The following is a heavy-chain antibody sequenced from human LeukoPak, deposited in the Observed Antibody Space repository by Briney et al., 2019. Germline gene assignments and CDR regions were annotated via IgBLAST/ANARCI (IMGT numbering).Heavy chain of an antibody. J-gene: IGHJ5*02. V-gene: IGHV4-4*07. CDR3: ARERDETYYDFWSGYPWGPNWFDP. Sequence: SETLSLTCTVSGGSISSYYWSWIRQPAGKGLEWIGRIYTSGSTNYNPSLKSRVTMSVDTSKNQFSLKLSSVTAADTAVYYCARERDETYYDFWSGYPWGPNWFDPWGQGTLVTVSS. CDR1: GGSISSYY. D-gene: IGHD3-3*01. CDR2: IYTSGST.